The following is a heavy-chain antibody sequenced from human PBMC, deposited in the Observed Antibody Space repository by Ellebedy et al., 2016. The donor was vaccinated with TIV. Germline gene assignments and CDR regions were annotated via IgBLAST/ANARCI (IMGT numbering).Heavy chain of an antibody. Sequence: MPSETLSLTCTVSGASISGSTYYLGWIRQPPGKGLAWLVSINNNGDIYYNPSLKSRVTISVDTSKNHFSLKVTSVTAADTAVYYCARGLGYFDYWGQGTLVTVSS. CDR1: GASISGSTYY. V-gene: IGHV4-39*07. CDR3: ARGLGYFDY. D-gene: IGHD7-27*01. J-gene: IGHJ4*02. CDR2: INNNGDI.